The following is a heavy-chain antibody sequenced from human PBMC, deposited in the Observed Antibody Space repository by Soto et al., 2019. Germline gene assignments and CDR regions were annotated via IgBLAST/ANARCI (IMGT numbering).Heavy chain of an antibody. V-gene: IGHV6-1*01. CDR3: ASNAWNFVTARDF. CDR1: GNRVAYSWGA. J-gene: IGHJ4*02. Sequence: SGNRVAYSWGACIWIRQYPSRGLEWLGRTYYRSQFYHDYAISVRGRISINPDTTRNQFSLQLNSVAPEDTAVYYCASNAWNFVTARDFWGQGILVTVSS. D-gene: IGHD1-7*01. CDR2: TYYRSQFYH.